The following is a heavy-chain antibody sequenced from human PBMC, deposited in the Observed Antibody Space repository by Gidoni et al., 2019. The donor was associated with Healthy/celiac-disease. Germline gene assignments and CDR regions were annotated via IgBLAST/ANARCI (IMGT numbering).Heavy chain of an antibody. CDR3: ARANCSSTSCYIKNWFDP. J-gene: IGHJ5*02. Sequence: QVQLVQSGAEVKKPGASVKVSCKASGYTFTSYYMHWVRQDPGQGLEWMGIINPSGGSTSYAQKFQGRVTMTRDTSTSTVYMELSSLRSEDTAVYYCARANCSSTSCYIKNWFDPWGQGTLVTVSS. V-gene: IGHV1-46*01. D-gene: IGHD2-2*02. CDR1: GYTFTSYY. CDR2: INPSGGST.